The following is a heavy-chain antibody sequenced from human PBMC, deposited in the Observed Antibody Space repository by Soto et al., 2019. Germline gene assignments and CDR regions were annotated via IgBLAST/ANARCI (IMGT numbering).Heavy chain of an antibody. CDR3: ARAASGYSSSWYLVGYYYYGMDV. CDR1: GGSVSSNSAA. D-gene: IGHD6-13*01. V-gene: IGHV6-1*01. Sequence: SQTLSLTCASSGGSVSSNSAAWNWIRQSPSRGLEWLGRTYYRSKWYNDYAVSVKSRITINPDTSKNQFSLQLNSVTPEDTAVYYCARAASGYSSSWYLVGYYYYGMDVWGQGTTVTVSS. J-gene: IGHJ6*02. CDR2: TYYRSKWYN.